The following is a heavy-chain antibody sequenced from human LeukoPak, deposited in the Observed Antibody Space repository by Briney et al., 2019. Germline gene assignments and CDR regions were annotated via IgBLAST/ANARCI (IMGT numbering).Heavy chain of an antibody. CDR3: ARWGSSTYYYGMDV. Sequence: GGSLRLSCAASGFTFSSYSMNWVRQAPGKGLEWVSSISSSSSYIYYADSVKGRFTISRDNAKNSLYLQMNSLRAEDTAVYYCARWGSSTYYYGMDVWGQGTTVTVSS. CDR2: ISSSSSYI. J-gene: IGHJ6*02. CDR1: GFTFSSYS. D-gene: IGHD6-6*01. V-gene: IGHV3-21*01.